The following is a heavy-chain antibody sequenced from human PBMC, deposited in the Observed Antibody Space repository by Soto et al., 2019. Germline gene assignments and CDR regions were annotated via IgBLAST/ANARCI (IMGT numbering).Heavy chain of an antibody. J-gene: IGHJ4*02. CDR1: GYSFTSYC. Sequence: GESLKISCECSGYSFTSYCIGWVRQMPGKGLEWVGIICPGDSDSRYSPSFQGQVTISADKSISTAYVQWSSLKASDTAMYYCARGRRSIVGANKFDFWGQGTLVTVSS. V-gene: IGHV5-51*01. D-gene: IGHD1-26*01. CDR2: ICPGDSDS. CDR3: ARGRRSIVGANKFDF.